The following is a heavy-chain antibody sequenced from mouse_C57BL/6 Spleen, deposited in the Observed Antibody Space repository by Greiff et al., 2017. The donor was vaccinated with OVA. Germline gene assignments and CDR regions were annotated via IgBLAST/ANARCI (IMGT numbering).Heavy chain of an antibody. D-gene: IGHD1-1*01. CDR3: ARAHYYGLDY. CDR1: GYYITSGYY. J-gene: IGHJ2*01. V-gene: IGHV3-6*01. Sequence: EVKLEESGPGLVKPSQSLSLTCSVTGYYITSGYYWNWIRQFPGNKLEWMGYISYDGSNNYNPSLKNRISITRDTSKNQFFLKLNSVTTEDTATYYCARAHYYGLDYWGQGTTLTVSS. CDR2: ISYDGSN.